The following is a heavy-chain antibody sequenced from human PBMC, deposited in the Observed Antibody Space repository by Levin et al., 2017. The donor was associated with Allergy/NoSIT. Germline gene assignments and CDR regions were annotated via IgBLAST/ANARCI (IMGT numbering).Heavy chain of an antibody. D-gene: IGHD1-26*01. J-gene: IGHJ3*02. V-gene: IGHV3-53*01. Sequence: PGGSLRLSCAASGFTVSSNYMSWVRQAPGKGLEWVSVIYSGGSTYYADSVKGRFTISRDNSKNTLYLQMNSLRAEDTAVYYCARWGVGADDAFDIWGQGTMVTVSS. CDR1: GFTVSSNY. CDR3: ARWGVGADDAFDI. CDR2: IYSGGST.